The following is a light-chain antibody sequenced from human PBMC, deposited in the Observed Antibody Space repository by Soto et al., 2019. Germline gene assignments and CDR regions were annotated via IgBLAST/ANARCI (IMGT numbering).Light chain of an antibody. V-gene: IGKV3-15*01. CDR2: GAS. CDR1: QSVSST. J-gene: IGKJ5*01. CDR3: QQANSLPIT. Sequence: EILMTQSPATLSVSPWERATLSCRASQSVSSTLAWYQQKPGQAPRLLIYGASTRATDIPARFSGSGSGTEFTLTISSLQSEDFATYYCQQANSLPITYGQGTRLEIK.